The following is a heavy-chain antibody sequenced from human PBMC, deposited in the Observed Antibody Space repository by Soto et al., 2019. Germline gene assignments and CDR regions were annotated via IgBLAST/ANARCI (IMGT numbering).Heavy chain of an antibody. V-gene: IGHV3-48*01. J-gene: IGHJ5*02. Sequence: GGSLRLSCAASGFTVNSNYMSWVRQAPRKGLEWVSGIAWNSDIIGYADSVKGRFTISRDNAKNSPYLQMNSLRAEDTAVYYCARDGCSGSNCLNWFDPWGQGTLVTVSS. CDR3: ARDGCSGSNCLNWFDP. D-gene: IGHD2-15*01. CDR1: GFTVNSNY. CDR2: IAWNSDII.